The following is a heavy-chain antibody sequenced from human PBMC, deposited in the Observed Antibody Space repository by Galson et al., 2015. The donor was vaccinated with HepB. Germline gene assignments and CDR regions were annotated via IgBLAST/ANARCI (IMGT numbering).Heavy chain of an antibody. CDR2: IIPILGIA. CDR1: GGTFSSYT. CDR3: ARDHRESSPYYYYYGMDV. D-gene: IGHD6-13*01. V-gene: IGHV1-69*04. J-gene: IGHJ6*02. Sequence: SVKVSCKASGGTFSSYTISWVRQAPGQGLEWMGRIIPILGIANYAQKFQGRVTITADKSTSTAYMELSSLRSEDTAVYYCARDHRESSPYYYYYGMDVWGQGTTVTVSS.